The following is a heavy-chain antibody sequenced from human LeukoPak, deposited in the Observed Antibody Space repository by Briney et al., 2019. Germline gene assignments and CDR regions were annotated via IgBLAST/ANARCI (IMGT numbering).Heavy chain of an antibody. J-gene: IGHJ3*02. CDR3: ARGWGTVGPTFDI. Sequence: KPSDTLSLTCTVSGPYINYYYWTWLRQPPGKGLEWIGNSFRWGSSNYNPALKSRVTISVEPSKKQFSLKVSSVAAADTAVYYCARGWGTVGPTFDIWGQGKLVIVSS. CDR1: GPYINYYY. D-gene: IGHD3-16*01. CDR2: SFRWGSS. V-gene: IGHV4-59*13.